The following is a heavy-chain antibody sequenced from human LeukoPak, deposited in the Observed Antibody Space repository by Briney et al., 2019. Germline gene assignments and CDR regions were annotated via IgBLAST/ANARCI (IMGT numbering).Heavy chain of an antibody. D-gene: IGHD1-1*01. CDR1: GGSISSYY. CDR3: AKQYTTLATYFDY. V-gene: IGHV4-59*08. J-gene: IGHJ4*02. Sequence: KPSETLSLTCTVSGGSISSYYWSWIRQPPGKGLEWVGYIYYSGSTNYNPSLKSRVTISVDTSKNQFSLKLSSVTAADTAVYYCAKQYTTLATYFDYWGQGTLVTVSS. CDR2: IYYSGST.